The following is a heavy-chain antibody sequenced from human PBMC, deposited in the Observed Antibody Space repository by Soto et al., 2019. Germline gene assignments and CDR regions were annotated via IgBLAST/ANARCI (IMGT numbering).Heavy chain of an antibody. Sequence: HGESLKISCKGSGYSFSIYWIAWVRQMPGKGLEWMGVIYPVDSDTRYSPSFQGQVTISVDKSINTAYLQWSSLQASDTAIYYCARQDGDGLFYFDYWGQGTPVTVSS. V-gene: IGHV5-51*01. CDR2: IYPVDSDT. CDR3: ARQDGDGLFYFDY. D-gene: IGHD4-17*01. J-gene: IGHJ4*02. CDR1: GYSFSIYW.